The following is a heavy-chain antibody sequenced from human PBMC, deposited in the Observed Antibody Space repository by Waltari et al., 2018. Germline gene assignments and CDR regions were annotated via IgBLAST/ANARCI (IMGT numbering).Heavy chain of an antibody. CDR2: INHSGST. V-gene: IGHV4-34*01. CDR1: GGSFSGYY. CDR3: ARAIRRGSYYPGWFDP. D-gene: IGHD1-26*01. Sequence: QVQLQQWGAGLLKPSEPLSLTCAVYGGSFSGYYWSWIRPPPGKGLEWIGEINHSGSTNYNPSLKSRVTISVDTSKNQFSLKLSSVTAADTAVYYCARAIRRGSYYPGWFDPWGQGTLVTVSS. J-gene: IGHJ5*02.